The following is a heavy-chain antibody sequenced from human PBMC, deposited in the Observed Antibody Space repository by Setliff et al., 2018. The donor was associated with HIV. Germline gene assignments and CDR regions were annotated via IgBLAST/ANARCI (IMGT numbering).Heavy chain of an antibody. J-gene: IGHJ4*02. CDR3: ARDTVKATFSDY. CDR2: INPNSGGT. D-gene: IGHD4-17*01. Sequence: ASVKVSCKASGYSFTAYHMHWVRQAPGQGLEWMGWINPNSGGTNYAQKFQGRVTMTRDTSIITAYLELSSLTSADTAVYYCARDTVKATFSDYWGQGTLVTVSS. V-gene: IGHV1-2*02. CDR1: GYSFTAYH.